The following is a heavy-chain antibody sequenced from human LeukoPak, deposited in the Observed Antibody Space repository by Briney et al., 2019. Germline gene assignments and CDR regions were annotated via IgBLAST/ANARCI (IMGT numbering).Heavy chain of an antibody. CDR2: MNPNSGNT. V-gene: IGHV1-8*01. Sequence: GASVKVSCKASGYTSTSYDINWVRQATGQGLEWMGWMNPNSGNTGYAQKFQGRVTMTRNTSISTAYMELSSLRSEDTAVYYCARVYYDFWSGYLDAFDIWGQGTMVTVSS. CDR3: ARVYYDFWSGYLDAFDI. J-gene: IGHJ3*02. D-gene: IGHD3-3*01. CDR1: GYTSTSYD.